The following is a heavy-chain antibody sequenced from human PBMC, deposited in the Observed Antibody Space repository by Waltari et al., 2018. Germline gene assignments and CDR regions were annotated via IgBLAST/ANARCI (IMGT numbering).Heavy chain of an antibody. J-gene: IGHJ4*02. CDR3: ARDLGGNSGFDY. CDR2: IYYSGST. V-gene: IGHV4-61*01. Sequence: QVQLQESGPGLVKPSETLSLTCTVSGGSVSSGSYYWSWLRQPPGKGLEWIGYIYYSGSTNYNPSLKSRVTISVDTSKNQFSLKLSSVTAADTAVYYCARDLGGNSGFDYWGQGTLVTVSS. CDR1: GGSVSSGSYY. D-gene: IGHD2-21*02.